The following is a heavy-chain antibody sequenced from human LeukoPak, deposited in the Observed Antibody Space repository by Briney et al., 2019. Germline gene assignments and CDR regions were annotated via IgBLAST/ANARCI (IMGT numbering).Heavy chain of an antibody. V-gene: IGHV3-15*01. Sequence: PGGSLRLSCAASGFTFSKAWMNWVRQAPGKGLEWVGRIKSTNDGGAIHYAAPVKGRFTLSRDDSNNTVYLQMNSLKTEDTAVYYCTTDAVRIEGAGTGPYWGQGTLVTLSS. J-gene: IGHJ4*02. CDR1: GFTFSKAW. D-gene: IGHD6-13*01. CDR2: IKSTNDGGAI. CDR3: TTDAVRIEGAGTGPY.